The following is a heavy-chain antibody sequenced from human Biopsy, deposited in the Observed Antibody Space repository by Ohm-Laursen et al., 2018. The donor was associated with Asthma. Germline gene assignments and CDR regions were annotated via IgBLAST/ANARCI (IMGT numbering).Heavy chain of an antibody. J-gene: IGHJ6*02. CDR1: GGTFSNFA. V-gene: IGHV1-69*01. CDR2: IMTVFGTT. CDR3: ARCQVGYSSGWSLLLKKIYYSGMDV. D-gene: IGHD6-19*01. Sequence: SSVTVSCKSPGGTFSNFAISWVRQAPGQGLEWLGGIMTVFGTTNYAQKFQGRVTITADESTSTAYMEVTSLRSEDTAIYYCARCQVGYSSGWSLLLKKIYYSGMDVWGQGTAVTVSS.